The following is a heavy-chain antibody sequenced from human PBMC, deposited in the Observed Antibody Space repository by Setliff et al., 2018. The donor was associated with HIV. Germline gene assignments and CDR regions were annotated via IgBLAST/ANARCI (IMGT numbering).Heavy chain of an antibody. CDR3: ARVSGGYYFDY. CDR1: GFTVSSNY. D-gene: IGHD3-3*01. Sequence: TGGSLRLSCAASGFTVSSNYMSWVRQAPGKGLEWVSVIYSGGSTYYADSVKGRFTISRDNSKNTLYLQMNSLRAEDTAVYYCARVSGGYYFDYWGQGTLVTVSS. CDR2: IYSGGST. J-gene: IGHJ4*02. V-gene: IGHV3-66*02.